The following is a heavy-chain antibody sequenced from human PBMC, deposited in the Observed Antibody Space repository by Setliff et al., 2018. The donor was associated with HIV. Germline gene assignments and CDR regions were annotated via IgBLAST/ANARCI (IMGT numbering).Heavy chain of an antibody. V-gene: IGHV1-2*02. D-gene: IGHD3-3*01. J-gene: IGHJ6*02. Sequence: GASVKVSCKAYGYTFTGYYMHWVRQAPGQGLEWMGWINPHSGDTNYAQKFQDRVTMTRDTSVNIAYMQLSRLRSDDTAVYYCARAPTLFGVEYYYYFGMGVWGQGTTVTVSS. CDR2: INPHSGDT. CDR3: ARAPTLFGVEYYYYFGMGV. CDR1: GYTFTGYY.